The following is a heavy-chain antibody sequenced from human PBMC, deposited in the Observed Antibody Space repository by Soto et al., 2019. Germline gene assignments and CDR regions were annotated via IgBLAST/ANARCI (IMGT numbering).Heavy chain of an antibody. D-gene: IGHD4-4*01. CDR3: ASPLWRDDYNWGYFDL. CDR2: ISYGGCNK. V-gene: IGHV3-30-3*01. CDR1: GFTFSSYA. J-gene: IGHJ2*01. Sequence: QVQLVESGGGVVQPGRSLRLSCAASGFTFSSYAMHWVRQAPGKGLEGVAVISYGGCNKYYADSVKGRFTISRDNSKNALYLQMNSVRAEDTAVYYCASPLWRDDYNWGYFDLWGRGTLVTVSS.